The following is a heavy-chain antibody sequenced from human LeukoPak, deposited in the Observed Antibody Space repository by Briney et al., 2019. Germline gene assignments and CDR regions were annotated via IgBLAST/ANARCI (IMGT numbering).Heavy chain of an antibody. J-gene: IGHJ4*02. V-gene: IGHV1-18*01. CDR3: ARAWGEDIAARPYYFDY. CDR2: ISTYNGNT. D-gene: IGHD6-6*01. CDR1: GYTFTNYQ. Sequence: GASVKVSCKASGYTFTNYQISWVRQAPGQGLEWMGWISTYNGNTNYAPKFQGRVTMTTDTSTSTAYMELRSLRSDDTAVYYCARAWGEDIAARPYYFDYWGQGTLVTVSS.